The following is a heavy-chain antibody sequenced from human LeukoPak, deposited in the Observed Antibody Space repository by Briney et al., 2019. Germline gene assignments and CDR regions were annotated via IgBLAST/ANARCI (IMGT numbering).Heavy chain of an antibody. Sequence: GGSLRLSCAASGFTFSSYWMSWVRQAPGKGLEWVANIKQDGSEKYYVDSVKGRFTTSRDNAKNSLYLQMNSLRAEDTAVYYCARDLDSGAAAHRGGFDYWGQGTLVTVSS. CDR3: ARDLDSGAAAHRGGFDY. J-gene: IGHJ4*02. CDR1: GFTFSSYW. D-gene: IGHD6-13*01. V-gene: IGHV3-7*01. CDR2: IKQDGSEK.